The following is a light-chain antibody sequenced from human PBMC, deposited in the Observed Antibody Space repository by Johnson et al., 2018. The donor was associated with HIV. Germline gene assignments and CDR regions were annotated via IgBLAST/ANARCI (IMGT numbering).Light chain of an antibody. J-gene: IGLJ1*01. V-gene: IGLV1-51*02. Sequence: QSVLTQPPSVSAAPGQKVTISCSGSSSNIGSNYVSWYQQFPGAAPKLLIYEDNKRPSGIPDRFSGSKSGTSATLGITGLQTGDEADYYCGTWDSNLSVYVFGTGTKVTVL. CDR1: SSNIGSNY. CDR3: GTWDSNLSVYV. CDR2: EDN.